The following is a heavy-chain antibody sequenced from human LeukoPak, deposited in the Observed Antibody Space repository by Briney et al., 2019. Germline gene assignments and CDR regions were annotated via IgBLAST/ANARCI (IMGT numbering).Heavy chain of an antibody. CDR1: GGSFSGYY. CDR3: ARGDAGDCSSTGCFGMRWFDP. CDR2: INHSGNT. V-gene: IGHV4-34*01. J-gene: IGHJ5*02. D-gene: IGHD2-2*01. Sequence: SETLSLTCAVYGGSFSGYYWSWIRQSPGKGLEWIGEINHSGNTNYNPSLKSRVIISVDTSKNQFSLKLASVTAADTAVYFCARGDAGDCSSTGCFGMRWFDPWGQGTLVVVSS.